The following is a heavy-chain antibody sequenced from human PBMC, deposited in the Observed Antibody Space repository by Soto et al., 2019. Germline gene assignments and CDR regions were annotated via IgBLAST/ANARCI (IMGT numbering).Heavy chain of an antibody. V-gene: IGHV1-24*01. CDR2: FDPEDGET. D-gene: IGHD3-22*01. CDR3: ATIRSRNQYYYDSSGYLVKPNNWFDP. J-gene: IGHJ5*02. Sequence: ASVKVSCKVSGYTLTELSMHWVRQAPGKGLEWMGGFDPEDGETIYAQKFQGRVTMTEDTSTDTAYMELSSLRSEDTAVYYCATIRSRNQYYYDSSGYLVKPNNWFDPWGHGTLVTVSS. CDR1: GYTLTELS.